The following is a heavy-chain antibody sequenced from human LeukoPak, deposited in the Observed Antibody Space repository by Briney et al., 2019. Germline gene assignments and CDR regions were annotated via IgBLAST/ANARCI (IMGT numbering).Heavy chain of an antibody. J-gene: IGHJ3*02. Sequence: PGGSLRLSCAASGFTFSSYSMNWVRQAPGKGLEWVANIKKDGSEKYYVDSVKGRFTISRDNAKESLYLQMNSLRADDTAVYYCARQETSSYNGAFDIWGQGTMVTVSS. D-gene: IGHD1-26*01. V-gene: IGHV3-7*01. CDR1: GFTFSSYS. CDR2: IKKDGSEK. CDR3: ARQETSSYNGAFDI.